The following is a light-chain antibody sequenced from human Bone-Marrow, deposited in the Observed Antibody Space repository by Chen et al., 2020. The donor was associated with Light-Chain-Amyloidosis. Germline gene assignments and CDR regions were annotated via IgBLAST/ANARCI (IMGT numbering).Light chain of an antibody. CDR2: GAS. CDR3: QQYGSSPRT. Sequence: IVLTQSPGTLSLSPGETATLSCRASQNLHNNWVAWYQQSPGHAPRLLIFGASSRASDIPQRFSGSGSGTDFTLTISGLEPEDFAVYYCQQYGSSPRTFGQGTRVEIK. CDR1: QNLHNNW. J-gene: IGKJ1*01. V-gene: IGKV3-20*01.